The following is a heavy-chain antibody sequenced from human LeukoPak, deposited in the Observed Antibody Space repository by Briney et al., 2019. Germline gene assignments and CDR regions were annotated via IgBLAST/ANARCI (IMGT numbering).Heavy chain of an antibody. V-gene: IGHV3-20*04. CDR2: INCDGGST. CDR3: ARYEGRAFDY. Sequence: PGGSLRLSCAASGFTFDDYGMSWVRHAPGKGLEWVSGINCDGGSTGYADSVKGRFTISRDNAKNSLYLQMNSLRAEDTALYYCARYEGRAFDYWGQGTLVTVSS. CDR1: GFTFDDYG. J-gene: IGHJ4*02. D-gene: IGHD2-15*01.